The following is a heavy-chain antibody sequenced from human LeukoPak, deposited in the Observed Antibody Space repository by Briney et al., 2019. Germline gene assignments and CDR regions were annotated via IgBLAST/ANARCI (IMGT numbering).Heavy chain of an antibody. D-gene: IGHD3-10*01. Sequence: PSDTLSLTCAVYGRPFNGYYWSWPPHPPGKAREWIGEINHSGSTNYHPSLKTRLTISVDTSKNQLSLKPSSVAAADTAVYSCARPSLRFGGRYFDLWGRGTLVTVSS. CDR3: ARPSLRFGGRYFDL. V-gene: IGHV4-34*01. CDR1: GRPFNGYY. CDR2: INHSGST. J-gene: IGHJ2*01.